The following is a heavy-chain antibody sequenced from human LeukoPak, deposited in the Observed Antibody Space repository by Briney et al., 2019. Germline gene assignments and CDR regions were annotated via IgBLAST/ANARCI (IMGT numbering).Heavy chain of an antibody. D-gene: IGHD1-1*01. J-gene: IGHJ5*02. CDR3: ARAIGTTRWVWFDP. CDR1: GFTVSSNY. Sequence: PGGSLRLSCAASGFTVSSNYMSWVRQAPGKGLEWVSLIYSGGSTYYADSVKGRFTISRDNSKNTLYLQMNSLRAEDTAVYYCARAIGTTRWVWFDPWGQGTLVTVSS. CDR2: IYSGGST. V-gene: IGHV3-53*01.